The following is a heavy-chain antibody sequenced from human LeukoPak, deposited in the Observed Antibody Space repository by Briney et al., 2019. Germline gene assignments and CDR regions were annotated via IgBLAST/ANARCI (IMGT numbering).Heavy chain of an antibody. D-gene: IGHD6-6*01. CDR3: ARNGAARYYYMDV. J-gene: IGHJ6*03. CDR2: INHSGST. V-gene: IGHV4-34*01. Sequence: SETLSLTCAVYGGSFSGYYWSWIRQPPGKGLEWIREINHSGSTNYNPSLKSRVTISVDTSKNQFSLKLSSVTAADTAVYYCARNGAARYYYMDVWGKGTTVTVSS. CDR1: GGSFSGYY.